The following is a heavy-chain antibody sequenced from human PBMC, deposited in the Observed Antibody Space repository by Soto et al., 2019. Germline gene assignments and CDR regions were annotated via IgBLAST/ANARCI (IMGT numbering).Heavy chain of an antibody. CDR1: GFTFTSSA. Sequence: SVKVSCKASGFTFTSSAVQWVRQARGQRLEWIGWIVVGSGNTNYAQKFQERVTITRDMSTSTAYMELSSLRSEDTAVYYCAAFSRGYSSSWHFDYWGQGTLVTVSS. J-gene: IGHJ4*02. CDR3: AAFSRGYSSSWHFDY. D-gene: IGHD6-13*01. V-gene: IGHV1-58*01. CDR2: IVVGSGNT.